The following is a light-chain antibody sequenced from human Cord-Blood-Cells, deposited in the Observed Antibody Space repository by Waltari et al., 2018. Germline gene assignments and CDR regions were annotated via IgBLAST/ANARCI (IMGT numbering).Light chain of an antibody. CDR3: QQSYSTPRR. CDR2: AAS. Sequence: DIQMTQSPSSLSASVGDRVPITCRASQSISSYLNWYQQKPGKAPKLLIYAASSLQSGVPSRFSGSGSGTDFTLTISSLQPEDFATYYCQQSYSTPRRFGQGTKVEIK. J-gene: IGKJ1*01. V-gene: IGKV1-39*01. CDR1: QSISSY.